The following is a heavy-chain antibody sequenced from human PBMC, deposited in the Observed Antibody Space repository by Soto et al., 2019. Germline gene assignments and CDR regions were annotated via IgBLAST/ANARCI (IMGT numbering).Heavy chain of an antibody. Sequence: GGSLRLSCSASGFTFSNAWINWVRQAPGKGLEWVGRIKSKNDGGTTDYAAPVKGRFAISRDDSRNVVYMQMNSLKTEDTAVYYCVRENVVNDYWGQGTLVTVSS. V-gene: IGHV3-15*07. J-gene: IGHJ4*02. CDR3: VRENVVNDY. D-gene: IGHD1-1*01. CDR1: GFTFSNAW. CDR2: IKSKNDGGTT.